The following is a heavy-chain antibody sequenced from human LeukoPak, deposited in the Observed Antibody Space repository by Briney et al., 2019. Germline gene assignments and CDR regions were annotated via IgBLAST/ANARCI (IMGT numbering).Heavy chain of an antibody. J-gene: IGHJ4*02. V-gene: IGHV3-30*02. CDR2: IRLDGSAE. D-gene: IGHD1-14*01. CDR3: ARDLNREDFDY. Sequence: PGGSLRLSCAASGFSFSSYDMHWVRQAPGKGLEWVAIIRLDGSAEYYGDSVKGRFTVSRDNSKNTLYLQMDSLRVEDTAVYYCARDLNREDFDYWGQGTPVAVSS. CDR1: GFSFSSYD.